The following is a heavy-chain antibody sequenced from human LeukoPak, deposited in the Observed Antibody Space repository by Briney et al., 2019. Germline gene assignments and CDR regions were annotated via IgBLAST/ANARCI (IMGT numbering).Heavy chain of an antibody. V-gene: IGHV3-74*01. Sequence: GGSLRLSCAVSGFMFSISRMYWVRQGPGKGPVWVSRMKTDETRIEYADSVKSRFTISRDNAKNTLFLQMGSLRVEDTAVYYCARGADHCGSYFPDWGQGTRVTVSS. CDR3: ARGADHCGSYFPD. CDR1: GFMFSISR. CDR2: MKTDETRI. J-gene: IGHJ4*02. D-gene: IGHD3-16*01.